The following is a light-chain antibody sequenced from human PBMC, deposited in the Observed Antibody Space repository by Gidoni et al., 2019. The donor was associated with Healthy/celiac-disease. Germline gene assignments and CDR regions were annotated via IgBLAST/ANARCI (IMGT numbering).Light chain of an antibody. V-gene: IGLV3-1*01. CDR1: KLGDKY. CDR3: QAWDSSTVV. CDR2: QDS. Sequence: SYAPTQPPSGSVSPGQTASITCSGDKLGDKYACWYQQKPGQSPVLVIYQDSKRPSGIPERFSGSNSGNTATLTISGTQAMDEADYYCQAWDSSTVVFGGGTKLTVL. J-gene: IGLJ2*01.